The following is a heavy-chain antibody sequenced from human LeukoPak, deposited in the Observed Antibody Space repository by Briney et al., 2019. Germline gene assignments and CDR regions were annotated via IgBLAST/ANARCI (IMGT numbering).Heavy chain of an antibody. J-gene: IGHJ4*02. V-gene: IGHV3-15*01. Sequence: GGSLRLSCAGSGFTFSNAWMSWVRQAPGKGLDWVGRIKSEPDGGTTDYAAPVKGEFTISRDDPKNTLYLQMNSLRAEDTALYYCTTDDRGYSYAPRYWGQGTLVTVSS. CDR2: IKSEPDGGTT. CDR1: GFTFSNAW. CDR3: TTDDRGYSYAPRY. D-gene: IGHD5-18*01.